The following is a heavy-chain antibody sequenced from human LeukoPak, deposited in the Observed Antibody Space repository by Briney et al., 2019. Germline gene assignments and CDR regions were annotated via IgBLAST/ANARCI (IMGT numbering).Heavy chain of an antibody. CDR3: AKDRSCTGSSCNVGS. D-gene: IGHD2-2*01. CDR1: GFTFSSFA. Sequence: PGGSLRLSCTASGFTFSSFAMSWVRQAPGKGLEWVSAISGSGGSTYYADSVKGRFTISRDNSKNTLFLQMNSLRDEDTAVYYCAKDRSCTGSSCNVGSWGQGTMVTVSS. CDR2: ISGSGGST. J-gene: IGHJ3*01. V-gene: IGHV3-23*01.